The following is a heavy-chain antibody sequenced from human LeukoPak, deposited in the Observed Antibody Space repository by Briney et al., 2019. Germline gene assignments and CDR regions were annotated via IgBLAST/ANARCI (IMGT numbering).Heavy chain of an antibody. V-gene: IGHV3-23*01. CDR2: FNGRGGTT. D-gene: IGHD1-14*01. J-gene: IGHJ6*02. Sequence: GGSLRLSCAASGFTLSSHMMSWVRQAPGKGLEWVSYFNGRGGTTDYADSVKGRFTMLRDSPKDTLFLQMNSLRAEDTAVYYCARGVGFTTCMDVWGQGTTVTVSS. CDR1: GFTLSSHM. CDR3: ARGVGFTTCMDV.